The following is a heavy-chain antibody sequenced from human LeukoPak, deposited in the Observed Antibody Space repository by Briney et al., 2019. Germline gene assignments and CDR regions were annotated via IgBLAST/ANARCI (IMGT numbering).Heavy chain of an antibody. Sequence: PSQTLSLTCTVSGGSISSGGYYWSWIRQHPGKGLEWIGYIYYSGSTYYNPSLKSRVTISVDTSKNQFSLKLSSVTAADTAVYYCARAAIGGYQLLFEPQYNWFDPWGQGTLVTVSS. CDR3: ARAAIGGYQLLFEPQYNWFDP. CDR2: IYYSGST. D-gene: IGHD2-2*01. CDR1: GGSISSGGYY. J-gene: IGHJ5*02. V-gene: IGHV4-31*03.